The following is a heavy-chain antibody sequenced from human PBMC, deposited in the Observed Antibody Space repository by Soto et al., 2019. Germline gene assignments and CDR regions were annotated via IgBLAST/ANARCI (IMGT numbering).Heavy chain of an antibody. CDR2: ISPYNGNT. CDR3: ARDFGSDLSAPGAVFDY. V-gene: IGHV1-18*04. Sequence: ASVKVSCKASGYFFTTYGISWVRQAPGQGLEWMGWISPYNGNTKYAQSFQGRVTMTTDTSTYTAYMELRSLRSDDPAVYYCARDFGSDLSAPGAVFDYWGQGTVVTVSS. D-gene: IGHD3-3*01. J-gene: IGHJ4*02. CDR1: GYFFTTYG.